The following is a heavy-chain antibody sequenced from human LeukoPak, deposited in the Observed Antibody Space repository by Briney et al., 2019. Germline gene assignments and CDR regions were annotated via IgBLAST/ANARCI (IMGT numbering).Heavy chain of an antibody. J-gene: IGHJ5*02. CDR3: ARGGYYNWFDP. CDR2: IYCSGST. CDR1: GGSISSYY. Sequence: TSETLSLTCTVSGGSISSYYWSWIRQPPGKGLEWIGYIYCSGSTNYNPSLKSRVTISVDTSKNQFSLKLSSVTAADTAVYYCARGGYYNWFDPWGQGTLVTVSS. V-gene: IGHV4-59*01. D-gene: IGHD1-1*01.